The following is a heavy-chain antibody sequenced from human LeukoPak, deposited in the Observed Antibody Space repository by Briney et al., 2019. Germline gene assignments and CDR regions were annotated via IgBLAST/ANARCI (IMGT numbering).Heavy chain of an antibody. Sequence: GGSLRLSCVVSGISLSNYAMTWVRQAPGKGLEWVSYISERGGSTTYADSVKGRFTISRDTSLNTLYLQMNNLRAEDTAVYFCAKRGVVIRGILVIGFHQEAYHYDFWGQGVLVTVSS. V-gene: IGHV3-23*01. D-gene: IGHD3-10*01. J-gene: IGHJ4*02. CDR1: GISLSNYA. CDR2: ISERGGST. CDR3: AKRGVVIRGILVIGFHQEAYHYDF.